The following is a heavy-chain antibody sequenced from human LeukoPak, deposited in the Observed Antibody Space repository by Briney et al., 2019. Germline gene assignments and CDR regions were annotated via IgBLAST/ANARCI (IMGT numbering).Heavy chain of an antibody. V-gene: IGHV3-15*01. J-gene: IGHJ4*02. CDR2: SKSQTDGGTT. Sequence: GVSLRLSCAASGFTFTNAWMSWVRQAPGKVLEWIGRSKSQTDGGTTDYAAPVKGRFTISRDDSKNTVYLQMNSLKTEDTAVYYCTTLSYVGGYWGQGTLVTVSS. D-gene: IGHD3-10*02. CDR1: GFTFTNAW. CDR3: TTLSYVGGY.